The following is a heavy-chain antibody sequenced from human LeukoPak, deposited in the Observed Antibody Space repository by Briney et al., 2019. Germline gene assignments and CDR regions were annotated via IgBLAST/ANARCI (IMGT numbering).Heavy chain of an antibody. D-gene: IGHD6-19*01. CDR2: INHSGST. J-gene: IGHJ4*02. CDR1: GGSFSGYY. Sequence: PSETLSLTCAVYGGSFSGYYWSWIRQPPGKGLEWIGEINHSGSTNYNPSLKSRVTISVDTSKNQFSLNLSSVTAADTAVYYCARQHGGWYNFDYWGQGTLVTVSS. CDR3: ARQHGGWYNFDY. V-gene: IGHV4-34*01.